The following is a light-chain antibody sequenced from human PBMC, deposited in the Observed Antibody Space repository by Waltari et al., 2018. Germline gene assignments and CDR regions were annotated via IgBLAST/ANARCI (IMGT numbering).Light chain of an antibody. V-gene: IGKV3-20*01. CDR2: GAS. J-gene: IGKJ1*01. Sequence: EIVLTQSPGTLSFSPEERATLSCRASQSVSSSYLAWYQQKPGQAPRLLIYGASSRATGIPDRFSGSGSGTDFTLTISRLEPEDFAVYYCQQYGSSPATFGQGTKVEIK. CDR3: QQYGSSPAT. CDR1: QSVSSSY.